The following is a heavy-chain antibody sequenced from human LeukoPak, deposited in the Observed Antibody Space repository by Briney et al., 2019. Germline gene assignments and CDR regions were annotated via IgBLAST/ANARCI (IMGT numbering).Heavy chain of an antibody. CDR1: GGSISSSSYY. V-gene: IGHV4-39*01. Sequence: PSETLSLTCTVSGGSISSSSYYWGWIRQPPGKGLEWIGSIYYGGSTYHNPSLKSRVTISVDTSKNQFSLKLSSVTAADTAVYYCARASSEYYDILTGYYEYYYYYYMDVWGKGTTVTISS. CDR2: IYYGGST. J-gene: IGHJ6*03. CDR3: ARASSEYYDILTGYYEYYYYYYMDV. D-gene: IGHD3-9*01.